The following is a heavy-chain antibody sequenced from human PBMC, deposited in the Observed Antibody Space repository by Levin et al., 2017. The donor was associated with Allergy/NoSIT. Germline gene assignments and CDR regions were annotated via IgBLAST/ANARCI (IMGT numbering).Heavy chain of an antibody. V-gene: IGHV3-74*01. CDR1: GFTFSSYW. Sequence: LSLTCAASGFTFSSYWMHWVRQAPGKGLVWVSRINSDGSSTRYADSVKGRFTISRDNAKNMLYLQMNSLRAEDTAVYSCARGTGYSSSWYWFDPWGQGTLVTVSS. D-gene: IGHD6-13*01. CDR3: ARGTGYSSSWYWFDP. J-gene: IGHJ5*02. CDR2: INSDGSST.